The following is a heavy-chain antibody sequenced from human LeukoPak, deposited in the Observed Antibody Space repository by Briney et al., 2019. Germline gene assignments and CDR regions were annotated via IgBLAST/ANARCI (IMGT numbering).Heavy chain of an antibody. D-gene: IGHD4-17*01. CDR2: IIQDGSEK. Sequence: GGSLRLSCAASGFTFSSYWMSWVRQAPGKGLEWVANIIQDGSEKYYVDSVKGRFTISRDNAKNSLYLQMNSLRAEDTAVYYCARDTDYGDNSFDYWGQGTLVTVSS. CDR1: GFTFSSYW. J-gene: IGHJ4*02. V-gene: IGHV3-7*05. CDR3: ARDTDYGDNSFDY.